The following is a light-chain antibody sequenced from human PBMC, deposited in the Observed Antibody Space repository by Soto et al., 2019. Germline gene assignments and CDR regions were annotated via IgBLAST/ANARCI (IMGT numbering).Light chain of an antibody. J-gene: IGLJ1*01. V-gene: IGLV1-44*01. CDR3: AAWDDSLNAYYV. Sequence: QSVLTQPPSASGTPGQRVTISCSGSNSNIGSNTVNWYQKLPGTAPKLLIFSNNQRPSGVPDRFSGSKSGTSASLAISGLQSEDEADYYCAAWDDSLNAYYVFGTGTKVTVL. CDR2: SNN. CDR1: NSNIGSNT.